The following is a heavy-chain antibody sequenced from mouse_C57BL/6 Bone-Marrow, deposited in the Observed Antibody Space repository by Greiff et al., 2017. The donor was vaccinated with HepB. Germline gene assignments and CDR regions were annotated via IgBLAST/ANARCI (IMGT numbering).Heavy chain of an antibody. Sequence: EVKVVESGGGLVKPGGSLKLSCAASGFTFSDYGMHWVRQAPEKGLEWVAYISSGSSTIYYADTVKGRFTISRDNAKNTLFLQMTSLRSEDTAMYYCARMGPYGNYELTWFAYWGQGTLVTVSA. D-gene: IGHD2-1*01. J-gene: IGHJ3*01. V-gene: IGHV5-17*01. CDR1: GFTFSDYG. CDR2: ISSGSSTI. CDR3: ARMGPYGNYELTWFAY.